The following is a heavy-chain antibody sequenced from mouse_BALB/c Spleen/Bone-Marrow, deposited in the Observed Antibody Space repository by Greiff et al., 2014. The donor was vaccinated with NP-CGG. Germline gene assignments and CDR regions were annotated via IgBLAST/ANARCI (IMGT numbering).Heavy chain of an antibody. Sequence: EVQLQQSGPELVKPGASVQMSCKASGYTFTSYVMHWVKQTPGQGLEWIGYIIPSNDVTKYNEKFKGKATLTSDKSSSTAYMELSSLTSEDSAVYYCARKRGGAMDYWGPGTSVTVAS. CDR1: GYTFTSYV. V-gene: IGHV1-14*01. CDR2: IIPSNDVT. CDR3: ARKRGGAMDY. J-gene: IGHJ4*01.